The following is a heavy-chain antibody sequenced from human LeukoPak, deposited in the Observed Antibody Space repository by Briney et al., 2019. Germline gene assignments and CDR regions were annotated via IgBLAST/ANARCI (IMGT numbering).Heavy chain of an antibody. Sequence: SVKVSCKASGYTFTGYYMHWVRQAPGQGLEWMGGIIPIFGTANYAQKFQGRVTITADESTSTAYMELSSLRSEDTAVYYCARGLPFDYWGQGTLVTVSS. D-gene: IGHD4-11*01. V-gene: IGHV1-69*13. CDR2: IIPIFGTA. J-gene: IGHJ4*02. CDR3: ARGLPFDY. CDR1: GYTFTGYY.